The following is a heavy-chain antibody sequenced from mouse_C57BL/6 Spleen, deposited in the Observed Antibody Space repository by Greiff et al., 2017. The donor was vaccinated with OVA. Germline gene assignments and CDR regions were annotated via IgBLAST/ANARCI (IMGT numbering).Heavy chain of an antibody. CDR2: IDPETGGT. D-gene: IGHD1-1*01. Sequence: VQLQQSGAELVRPGASVTLSCKASGYTFTDYEMHWVKQTPVHGLEWIGAIDPETGGTAYNQKFKGKAILTADKSSSTAYMELRSLTSEDSAVYYCTRDAITTVVAPNYYAMDYWGQGTSVTVSS. CDR1: GYTFTDYE. J-gene: IGHJ4*01. CDR3: TRDAITTVVAPNYYAMDY. V-gene: IGHV1-15*01.